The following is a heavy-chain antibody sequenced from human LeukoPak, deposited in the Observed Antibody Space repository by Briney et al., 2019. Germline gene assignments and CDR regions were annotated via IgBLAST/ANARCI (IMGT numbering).Heavy chain of an antibody. D-gene: IGHD4-17*01. V-gene: IGHV4-59*01. CDR3: ARGIESYGDYGY. J-gene: IGHJ4*02. CDR1: GGSISGSY. Sequence: PSEXLSXTCTVSGGSISGSYWSWIRQPPGKGLEWIAYMYNSGSTNYNPSLKSRVTISIDTSKNQFSLKLSSLTAADTAIYYCARGIESYGDYGYWGQGILVTVSS. CDR2: MYNSGST.